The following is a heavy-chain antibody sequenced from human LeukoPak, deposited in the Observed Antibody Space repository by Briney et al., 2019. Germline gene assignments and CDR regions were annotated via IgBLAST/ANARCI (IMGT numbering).Heavy chain of an antibody. D-gene: IGHD6-13*01. Sequence: PSETLSLTCTVSGGSISSYYWSWIRQPPGKGLEWIGYIYYSGSTNYNPSLKSRVTISVDTSKNQFSLKLSSVTAADTAVYYCARDRIAAAAPTLLDAFDIWGQGTMVTVSS. CDR1: GGSISSYY. CDR2: IYYSGST. J-gene: IGHJ3*02. V-gene: IGHV4-59*12. CDR3: ARDRIAAAAPTLLDAFDI.